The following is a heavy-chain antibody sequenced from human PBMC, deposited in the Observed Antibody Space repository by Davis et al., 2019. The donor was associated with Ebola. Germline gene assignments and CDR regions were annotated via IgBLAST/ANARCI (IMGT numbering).Heavy chain of an antibody. CDR1: GFTFSDYA. CDR2: ISGSGGST. CDR3: AKGGGSYGNWYFDL. V-gene: IGHV3-23*01. J-gene: IGHJ2*01. D-gene: IGHD1-26*01. Sequence: GESLKISCVASGFTFSDYAITWVRQAPGKGLEWVSAISGSGGSTYYADSVKGRFTISRDNSKNTLYLQMNSLRAEDTAVYYCAKGGGSYGNWYFDLWGHGTLVTVSS.